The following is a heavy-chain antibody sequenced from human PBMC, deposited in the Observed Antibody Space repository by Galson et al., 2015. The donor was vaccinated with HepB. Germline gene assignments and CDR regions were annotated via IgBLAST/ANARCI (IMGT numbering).Heavy chain of an antibody. V-gene: IGHV3-30*04. CDR1: GFTFNIYA. CDR2: ISYQGRDE. J-gene: IGHJ1*01. D-gene: IGHD4-17*01. Sequence: SLRLSCAASGFTFNIYAMHWVRQVPGKGLEWLAAISYQGRDEYYADSVEGRFTISRDNSKNTLYLQMSSLKPEDTAVYFCARGGIGDYAEYFQDWGRGTLVSVSS. CDR3: ARGGIGDYAEYFQD.